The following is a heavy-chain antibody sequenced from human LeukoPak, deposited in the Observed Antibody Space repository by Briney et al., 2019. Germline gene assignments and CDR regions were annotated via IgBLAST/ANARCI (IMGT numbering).Heavy chain of an antibody. D-gene: IGHD6-19*01. CDR2: IWSVGGAE. CDR3: LGTGPLRSHGWDFNS. Sequence: GGSLRLSCVASGFPFSSYGMHWVRQAPGKGLEWVAVIWSVGGAEYYADSVKGRFTISRDNSKNMLFLQMNSLRAEDTAVYYWLGTGPLRSHGWDFNSWGQGTLATVSS. J-gene: IGHJ5*01. CDR1: GFPFSSYG. V-gene: IGHV3-33*01.